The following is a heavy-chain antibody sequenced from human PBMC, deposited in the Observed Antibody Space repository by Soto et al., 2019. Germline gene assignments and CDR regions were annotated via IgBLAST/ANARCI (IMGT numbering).Heavy chain of an antibody. V-gene: IGHV4-31*03. CDR3: ARANTFTGYSYGRFFDYYGMDV. CDR1: GGSISSGGYY. CDR2: IYYSGST. D-gene: IGHD5-18*01. J-gene: IGHJ6*02. Sequence: SETLSLTCTVSGGSISSGGYYWSWIRQHPGKGLEWIGYIYYSGSTYYNPSLKSRVTISVDTSKNQFSLKLSSVTAADTAVYYCARANTFTGYSYGRFFDYYGMDVWGQGTTVTVSS.